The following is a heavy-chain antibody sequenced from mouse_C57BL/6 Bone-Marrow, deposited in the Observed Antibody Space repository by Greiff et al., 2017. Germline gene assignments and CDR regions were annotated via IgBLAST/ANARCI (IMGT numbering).Heavy chain of an antibody. Sequence: EVKLVESGGGLVKPGGSLKLSCAASGFTFSSYAMSWVRQTPEKRLELVATISDGGSYTYYPDNVKGRFTISRDNAKNNLYLQMSHLESEDTAMYYCARADSSGPAWFAYWGQGTLVTVSA. V-gene: IGHV5-4*03. CDR3: ARADSSGPAWFAY. CDR2: ISDGGSYT. CDR1: GFTFSSYA. J-gene: IGHJ3*01. D-gene: IGHD3-2*02.